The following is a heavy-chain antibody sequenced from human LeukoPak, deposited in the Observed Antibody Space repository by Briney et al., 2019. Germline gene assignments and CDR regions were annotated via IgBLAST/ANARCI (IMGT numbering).Heavy chain of an antibody. D-gene: IGHD2-2*01. CDR2: IYPGDSDS. V-gene: IGHV5-51*01. CDR1: GYSFTSYW. Sequence: GESLKISCQGSGYSFTSYWIGWVRQMPGKGLEWMGIIYPGDSDSRYSPSFQGQVTISADKSISTAYLQWSSLKASDTAMYYCARLGAASSPYCSSTSCYGFDDWGQGTLVTVSS. J-gene: IGHJ4*02. CDR3: ARLGAASSPYCSSTSCYGFDD.